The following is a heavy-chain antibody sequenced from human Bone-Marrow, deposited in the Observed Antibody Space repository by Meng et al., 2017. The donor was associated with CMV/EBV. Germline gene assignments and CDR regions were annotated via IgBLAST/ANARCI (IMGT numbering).Heavy chain of an antibody. CDR3: ARDNNWGPDY. CDR1: GYTFTAHY. V-gene: IGHV1-2*02. J-gene: IGHJ4*02. Sequence: ASVKVSCKASGYTFTAHYFHWVRQAPGQGLEWMGWIHPHRGDTNYAQQFQGRVTLTRDTSINTGYMELTRLTSDDTAVYYCARDNNWGPDYWGQGTLVPVPS. CDR2: IHPHRGDT. D-gene: IGHD7-27*01.